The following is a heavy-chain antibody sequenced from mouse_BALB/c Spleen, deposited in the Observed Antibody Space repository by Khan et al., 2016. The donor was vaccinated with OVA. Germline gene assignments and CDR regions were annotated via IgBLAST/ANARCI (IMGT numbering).Heavy chain of an antibody. CDR3: AREGDSSGYHY. J-gene: IGHJ2*01. CDR2: ISYSGST. D-gene: IGHD3-2*01. Sequence: EVQLQESGPGLVKPSQSLSLTCTVTGYSITSDYAWNWIRQFPGNKLEWMGYISYSGSTSYNPSLKSRISITRDTSKNQFSLQLNSVTTEDTATYYWAREGDSSGYHYWGQGTTLPVSS. CDR1: GYSITSDYA. V-gene: IGHV3-2*02.